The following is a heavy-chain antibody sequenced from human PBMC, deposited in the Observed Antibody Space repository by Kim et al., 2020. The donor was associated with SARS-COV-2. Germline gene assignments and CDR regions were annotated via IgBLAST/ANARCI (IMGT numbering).Heavy chain of an antibody. D-gene: IGHD3-22*01. CDR3: ARDRVDRFYDSSGYPDY. J-gene: IGHJ4*02. V-gene: IGHV3-21*01. Sequence: VKGRFTIARDNAKNSLYLQMNSLRAEDTAVYYCARDRVDRFYDSSGYPDYWGQGTLVTVSS.